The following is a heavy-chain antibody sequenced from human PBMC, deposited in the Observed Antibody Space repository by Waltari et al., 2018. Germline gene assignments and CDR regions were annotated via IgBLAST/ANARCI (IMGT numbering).Heavy chain of an antibody. CDR1: GFTFSSYG. CDR3: AREDYYIKQWLVLIDY. Sequence: QVQLVESGGGVVQPGRSLRLSCAASGFTFSSYGMHWVRQAPGRGLEWVAFLWYDGSNKYYADSVKGRFTISRDNSKNTLYLQMNSLRAEDTAVYYCAREDYYIKQWLVLIDYWGQVSLVTVSS. V-gene: IGHV3-33*01. D-gene: IGHD6-19*01. J-gene: IGHJ4*02. CDR2: LWYDGSNK.